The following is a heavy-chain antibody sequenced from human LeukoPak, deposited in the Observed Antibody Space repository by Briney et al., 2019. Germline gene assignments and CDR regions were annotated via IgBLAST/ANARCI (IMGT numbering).Heavy chain of an antibody. J-gene: IGHJ6*03. Sequence: PGGSLRLSCAASGFTFSSYPRSGVGQPPGKGLEGVSPIIGRGGSAYYADSVKGRFTISRDNSKNTLYLQMNSLRAEDTAVYYCAKAGYYYDSSGYYLNHYYYYYYMDVWGKGTTVTVSS. CDR3: AKAGYYYDSSGYYLNHYYYYYYMDV. CDR2: IIGRGGSA. D-gene: IGHD3-22*01. CDR1: GFTFSSYP. V-gene: IGHV3-23*01.